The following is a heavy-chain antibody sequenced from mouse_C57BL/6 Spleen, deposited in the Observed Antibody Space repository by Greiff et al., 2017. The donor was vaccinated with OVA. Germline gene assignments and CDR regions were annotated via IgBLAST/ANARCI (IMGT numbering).Heavy chain of an antibody. CDR3: AAIYDGYYFDY. CDR1: GYTFTSYG. Sequence: VQLVESGAELARPGASVKLSCKASGYTFTSYGISWVKQRTGQGLEWIGEIYPRSGNTYYNEKFKGKATLTADKSSSTAYMELRSLTSEDSAVYFCAAIYDGYYFDYWGQGTTLTVSS. V-gene: IGHV1-81*01. J-gene: IGHJ2*01. CDR2: IYPRSGNT. D-gene: IGHD2-3*01.